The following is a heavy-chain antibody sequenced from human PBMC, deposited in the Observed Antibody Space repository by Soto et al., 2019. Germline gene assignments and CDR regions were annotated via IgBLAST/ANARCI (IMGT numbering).Heavy chain of an antibody. Sequence: EVQLVESGGGLVQPGGSLRLSCAASGFTFSSYAMHWVRQAPGKGLEYVSAISSNGGSTYYANSVKGRFTISRDNSKNTLYLQMGCLRAEDMAVYYCARGVDIVATITGSYYYYYMDVWGKGTTVTVSS. CDR3: ARGVDIVATITGSYYYYYMDV. CDR1: GFTFSSYA. D-gene: IGHD5-12*01. V-gene: IGHV3-64*01. CDR2: ISSNGGST. J-gene: IGHJ6*03.